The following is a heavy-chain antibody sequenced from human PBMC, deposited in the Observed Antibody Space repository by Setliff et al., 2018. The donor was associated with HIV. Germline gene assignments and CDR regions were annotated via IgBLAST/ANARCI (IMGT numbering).Heavy chain of an antibody. CDR3: VRGKSGSGWYKYYYYGMDV. CDR1: GGSISSYY. J-gene: IGHJ6*02. V-gene: IGHV4-34*01. Sequence: SETLSLTCTVSGGSISSYYWSWIRQPPGKGLEWIGEINHSGSTNYNPSLKSRVTISVDTSKNQFSLKLSSVTAADTAVYYCVRGKSGSGWYKYYYYGMDVWGQGTTVTVSS. CDR2: INHSGST. D-gene: IGHD6-19*01.